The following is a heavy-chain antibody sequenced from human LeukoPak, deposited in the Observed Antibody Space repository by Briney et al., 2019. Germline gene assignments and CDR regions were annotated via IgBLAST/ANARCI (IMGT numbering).Heavy chain of an antibody. D-gene: IGHD3-3*01. Sequence: GGSLRLSCAASGFTFSSYWMHWARQAPGKGLVWVSRINSDGSSTSYADSVKGRFTISRDNAKNTLYLQMNSLRAEDTAVYYCARADYDFWSGSRGDYFDYWGQGTLVTVSS. CDR3: ARADYDFWSGSRGDYFDY. CDR1: GFTFSSYW. J-gene: IGHJ4*02. CDR2: INSDGSST. V-gene: IGHV3-74*01.